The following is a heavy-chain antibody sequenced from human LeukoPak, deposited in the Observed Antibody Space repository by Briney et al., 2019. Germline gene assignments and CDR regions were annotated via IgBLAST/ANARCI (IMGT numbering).Heavy chain of an antibody. CDR3: AKVLSSGWYDIFDY. D-gene: IGHD6-19*01. V-gene: IGHV3-20*04. CDR1: GFTFDDYG. Sequence: GGSLRLSCAASGFTFDDYGMSWVRQAPGKGLEWVSGINWSGGSTGYADSVKGRFTISRDNAKISLYLQMNSLRAEDTALYYCAKVLSSGWYDIFDYWGQGTLVTVSS. CDR2: INWSGGST. J-gene: IGHJ4*02.